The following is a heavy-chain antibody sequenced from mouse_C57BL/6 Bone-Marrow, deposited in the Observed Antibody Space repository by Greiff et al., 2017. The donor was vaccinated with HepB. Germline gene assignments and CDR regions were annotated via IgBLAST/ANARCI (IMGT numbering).Heavy chain of an antibody. CDR1: GYTFTSYW. CDR3: AIIYYYGSSLYYYAMDY. D-gene: IGHD1-1*01. Sequence: QVQLQQPGAELVKPGASVKMSCKASGYTFTSYWITWVKQRPGQGLEWIGDIYPGSGSTNYNEKFKSKATLTVDTSSSTAYMQLSSLTSEYSAVYYCAIIYYYGSSLYYYAMDYWGQGTSVTVSS. J-gene: IGHJ4*01. V-gene: IGHV1-55*01. CDR2: IYPGSGST.